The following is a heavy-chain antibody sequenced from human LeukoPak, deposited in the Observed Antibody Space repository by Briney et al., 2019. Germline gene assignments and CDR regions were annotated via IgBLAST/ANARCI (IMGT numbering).Heavy chain of an antibody. CDR1: GYSISSGYE. CDR2: ISQSGNA. V-gene: IGHV4-38-2*02. Sequence: SETLSLTCSVSGYSISSGYEWGWIRQPPGKRLEWIGSISQSGNAYDNLSLKSRVTMSVDTARNQFSLKLTSVTAADTAVYYCVRSEIDDYSRYWGRGMLVIVSS. J-gene: IGHJ4*02. CDR3: VRSEIDDYSRY. D-gene: IGHD4-11*01.